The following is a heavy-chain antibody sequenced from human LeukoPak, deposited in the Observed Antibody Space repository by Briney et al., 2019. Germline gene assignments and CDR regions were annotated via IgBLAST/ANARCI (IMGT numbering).Heavy chain of an antibody. CDR1: GYTFTGYY. CDR3: APASNYAYYFDY. V-gene: IGHV1-2*02. D-gene: IGHD1-7*01. J-gene: IGHJ4*02. CDR2: INPNSGGT. Sequence: ASVKVSCKASGYTFTGYYMHWVRQAPGQGLEWMGWINPNSGGTNYAQKFQGRVTMTRDTSISTAYMELSRLRSDDTAEYYCAPASNYAYYFDYWGQGTLVTVSS.